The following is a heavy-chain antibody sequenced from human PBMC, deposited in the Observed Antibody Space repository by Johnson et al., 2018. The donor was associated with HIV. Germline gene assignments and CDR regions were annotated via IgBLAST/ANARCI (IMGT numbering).Heavy chain of an antibody. D-gene: IGHD5-24*01. CDR2: ISWNSGSI. CDR3: ARDGPWLQSQRDAFDI. J-gene: IGHJ3*02. Sequence: VQLVESGGGLVQPGRSLRLSCAASGFTFDDYAMHWVRQAPGKGLEWVSGISWNSGSIGYADSVKGRFTISRDKAKNSLYLQMNSLRAEDTAVYYCARDGPWLQSQRDAFDIWGQGTMVTVSS. V-gene: IGHV3-9*01. CDR1: GFTFDDYA.